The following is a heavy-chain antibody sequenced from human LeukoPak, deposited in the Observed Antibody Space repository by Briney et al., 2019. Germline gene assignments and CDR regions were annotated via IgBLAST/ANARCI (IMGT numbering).Heavy chain of an antibody. CDR2: ISAYNGNT. V-gene: IGHV1-18*01. Sequence: ASVKVSCKASGYTFTSYGISWVRQAPGQGLEWMGWISAYNGNTNYAQKFQGRVTMTRNTSISTAYMELSSLRSEDTAVYYCARGNWNAYYWGQGTLVTVSS. D-gene: IGHD1-1*01. CDR3: ARGNWNAYY. CDR1: GYTFTSYG. J-gene: IGHJ4*02.